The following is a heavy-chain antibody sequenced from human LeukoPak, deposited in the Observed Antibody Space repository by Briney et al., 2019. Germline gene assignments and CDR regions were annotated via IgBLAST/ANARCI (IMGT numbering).Heavy chain of an antibody. V-gene: IGHV1-2*02. CDR3: ARDSGTSFDY. D-gene: IGHD1-1*01. CDR1: GYTFTSYA. CDR2: INPNSGGT. J-gene: IGHJ4*02. Sequence: ASVKVSCKASGYTFTSYAMNWVRQAPGQGLEWMGWINPNSGGTNYAQKFQGRVTMTRDTSISTAYMELSRLRSDDTAVYYCARDSGTSFDYWGQGTLVTVSS.